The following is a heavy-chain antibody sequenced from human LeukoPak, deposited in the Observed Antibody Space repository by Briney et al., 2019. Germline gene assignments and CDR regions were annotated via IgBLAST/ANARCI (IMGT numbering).Heavy chain of an antibody. V-gene: IGHV4-59*08. Sequence: PSETLSLTCTVSGGTISSYYRTWIRQPPAKGLDWIGYIYYSGSINYNPSLKSRVTISVDTSKNQFSLKLRSVTAADTAVYYCARYSGSYSGFDYWGQGTLVTVSS. CDR1: GGTISSYY. CDR2: IYYSGSI. J-gene: IGHJ4*02. D-gene: IGHD1-26*01. CDR3: ARYSGSYSGFDY.